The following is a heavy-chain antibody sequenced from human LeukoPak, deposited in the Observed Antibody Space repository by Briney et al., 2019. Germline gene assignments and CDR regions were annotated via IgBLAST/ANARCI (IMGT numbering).Heavy chain of an antibody. Sequence: SETLSLTCTASGDSISRTTFYWGWIRQPPGKGLEWIGSMYYNGNPYYKPSLKSRVTMSIDLSKNQLSLNLTSVTAADTAIYYCARHASWFDPWGQGTLVTVSS. CDR3: ARHASWFDP. V-gene: IGHV4-39*01. CDR1: GDSISRTTFY. J-gene: IGHJ5*02. CDR2: MYYNGNP.